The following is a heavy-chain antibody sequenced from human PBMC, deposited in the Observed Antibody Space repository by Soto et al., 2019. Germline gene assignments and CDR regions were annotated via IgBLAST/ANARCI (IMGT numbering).Heavy chain of an antibody. J-gene: IGHJ6*02. D-gene: IGHD6-13*01. CDR3: ARNLEQQPPKHYYYYGMDV. V-gene: IGHV1-46*03. Sequence: ASVKVSCKSPGYTLTIYYIHWVRQAPGQGLEWMGIINPSGGSTNYAQKFQGRVTMTRDTSTSTVYMELSSLRSEDTAVYYCARNLEQQPPKHYYYYGMDVWGQGTTVTVSS. CDR1: GYTLTIYY. CDR2: INPSGGST.